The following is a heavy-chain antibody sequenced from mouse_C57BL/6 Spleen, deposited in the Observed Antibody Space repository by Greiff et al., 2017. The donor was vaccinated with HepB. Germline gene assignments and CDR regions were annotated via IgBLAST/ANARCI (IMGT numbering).Heavy chain of an antibody. CDR3: ARDDDGLDY. CDR2: ISYDGSN. CDR1: GYSITSGYY. J-gene: IGHJ2*01. Sequence: ESGPGLVKPSQSLSLTCSVTGYSITSGYYWNWIRQFPGNKLEWMGYISYDGSNNYNPSLKNRISITRDTSKNQFFLKLNSVTTEDTATYYCARDDDGLDYWGQGTTLTVSS. D-gene: IGHD2-3*01. V-gene: IGHV3-6*01.